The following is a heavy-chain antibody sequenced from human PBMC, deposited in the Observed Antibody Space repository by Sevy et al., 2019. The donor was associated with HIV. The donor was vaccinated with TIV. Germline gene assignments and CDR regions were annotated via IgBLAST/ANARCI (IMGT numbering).Heavy chain of an antibody. J-gene: IGHJ6*02. V-gene: IGHV3-23*01. D-gene: IGHD5-12*01. Sequence: GGSLRLSCAASGFIFRSYAMSWVRQAPGKGLEWVSGISGSGGSTYYANSVKGRLTISRDNFKNTLYRQMNSLRAEDTAVYYCAKAGATKDGMDVWGQGTTVTVSS. CDR2: ISGSGGST. CDR3: AKAGATKDGMDV. CDR1: GFIFRSYA.